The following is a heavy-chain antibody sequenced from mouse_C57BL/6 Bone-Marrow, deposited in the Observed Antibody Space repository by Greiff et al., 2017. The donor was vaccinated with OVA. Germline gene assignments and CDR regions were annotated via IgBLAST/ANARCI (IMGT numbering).Heavy chain of an antibody. J-gene: IGHJ3*01. D-gene: IGHD4-1*01. Sequence: EVQRVESGGGLVQPGGSLSLSCAASGFTFTDYYMSWVRQPPGKALEWLGFIRNKANGYTKEYSASVKGRFTISRDNSQSILYLQMNALRAEDSATDYCARGETGTAWFAYWGQGTLVTVSA. V-gene: IGHV7-3*01. CDR2: IRNKANGYTK. CDR3: ARGETGTAWFAY. CDR1: GFTFTDYY.